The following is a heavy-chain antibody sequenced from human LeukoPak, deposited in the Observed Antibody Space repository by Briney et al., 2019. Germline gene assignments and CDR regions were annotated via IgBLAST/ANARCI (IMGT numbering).Heavy chain of an antibody. D-gene: IGHD2-2*01. CDR3: ARLRRSHADQ. CDR2: LYYSVTT. CDR1: GGSISNSHYY. Sequence: PSETLSLTCTVSGGSISNSHYYWGWIGQPPGKGLEWIGTLYYSVTTYYNPSLKSRVTISVDTSENQFSLKLSSVTAADTAVYYCARLRRSHADQWGQGTLVTVSS. J-gene: IGHJ4*02. V-gene: IGHV4-39*01.